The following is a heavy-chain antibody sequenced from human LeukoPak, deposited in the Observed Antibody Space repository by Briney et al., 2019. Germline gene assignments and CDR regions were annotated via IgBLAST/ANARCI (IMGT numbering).Heavy chain of an antibody. J-gene: IGHJ4*02. CDR1: GFTFSSYA. V-gene: IGHV3-23*01. D-gene: IGHD3-9*01. CDR3: AKDSGYFDWLYDFDY. CDR2: ISGSGGST. Sequence: GGSLRLSCAASGFTFSSYAMSWVRQAPGKGLEWVSAISGSGGSTYYADSVKGRFTISRDNSKNTLYLQMNSLRAEDTAVYYCAKDSGYFDWLYDFDYWGQETLVTVSS.